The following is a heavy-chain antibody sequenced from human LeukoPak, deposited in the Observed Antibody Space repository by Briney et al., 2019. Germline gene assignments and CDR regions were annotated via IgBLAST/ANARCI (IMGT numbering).Heavy chain of an antibody. CDR2: MNPNSGNT. V-gene: IGHV1-8*01. D-gene: IGHD3-3*01. J-gene: IGHJ6*02. CDR3: ARERPTYDFWSGYPYYYYGMDV. Sequence: EASVKVSCKASGYTFTSYDINWVRQATGQGLEWMGWMNPNSGNTGYAQKFQGRVTMTRNTSISTAYMELSSLRSEDTAVYYCARERPTYDFWSGYPYYYYGMDVWGQGTTVTVSS. CDR1: GYTFTSYD.